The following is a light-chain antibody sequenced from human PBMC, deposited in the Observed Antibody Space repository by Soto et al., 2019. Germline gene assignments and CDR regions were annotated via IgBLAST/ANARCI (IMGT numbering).Light chain of an antibody. V-gene: IGKV3-11*01. J-gene: IGKJ5*01. Sequence: EIVLTQCPGTLSLSPGERYALSCRAIQIFVNMYLAWYHQKPVQAPRLLMYGASNRATGIPARFSGSGSGTDFTLTISSLEPEDFAVYYCQQRSNWPPITVGQGTRLEIK. CDR2: GAS. CDR3: QQRSNWPPIT. CDR1: QIFVNMY.